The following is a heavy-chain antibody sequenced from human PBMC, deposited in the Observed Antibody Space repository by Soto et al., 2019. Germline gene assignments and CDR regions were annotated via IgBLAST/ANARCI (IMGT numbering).Heavy chain of an antibody. D-gene: IGHD2-15*01. V-gene: IGHV3-53*04. CDR1: GFTVIRNN. CDR3: ARRGYCSGGSCYSGSRGYWYFDL. J-gene: IGHJ2*01. CDR2: FYSGGSK. Sequence: EVQLVESGGGLVQPGGSWGLPCAASGFTVIRNNMSWVRKAPGRGLGWASVFYSGGSKNYADSVKGRFTISRHNSKNTLYLQMNSLRAEDTAVYYCARRGYCSGGSCYSGSRGYWYFDLWGRGTLVTVSS.